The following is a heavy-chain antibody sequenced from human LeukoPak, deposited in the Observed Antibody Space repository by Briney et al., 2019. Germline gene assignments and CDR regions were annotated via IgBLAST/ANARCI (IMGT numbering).Heavy chain of an antibody. J-gene: IGHJ4*02. CDR1: GFTFSSYA. D-gene: IGHD6-19*01. Sequence: GRSLRLSCAASGFTFSSYAMHWVRQAPGKGLEWVAVIWYDGSNKYYADSVKGRFTISRDNSKNTLYLQMNSLRAEDTAVYYCARGSGWYDYWGQGTLVTVSS. CDR2: IWYDGSNK. V-gene: IGHV3-33*08. CDR3: ARGSGWYDY.